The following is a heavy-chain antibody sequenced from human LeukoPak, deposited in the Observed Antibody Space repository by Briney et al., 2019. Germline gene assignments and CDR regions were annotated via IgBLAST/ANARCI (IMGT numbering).Heavy chain of an antibody. CDR2: ISGSGGST. D-gene: IGHD6-6*01. Sequence: GGSLRLSCAASGFTFSSYAMSWVRQAPGKGLEWVSAISGSGGSTYYAGSVKGRFTISRDNSKNTLYLQMNSLRAEDTAVYYCAKGPKYSSRYPDYWGQGTLVTVSS. V-gene: IGHV3-23*01. CDR1: GFTFSSYA. CDR3: AKGPKYSSRYPDY. J-gene: IGHJ4*02.